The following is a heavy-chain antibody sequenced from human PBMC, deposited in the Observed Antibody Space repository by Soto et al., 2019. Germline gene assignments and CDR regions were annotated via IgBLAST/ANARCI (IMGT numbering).Heavy chain of an antibody. D-gene: IGHD3-10*01. J-gene: IGHJ6*02. V-gene: IGHV5-51*01. CDR2: IYPGDSDT. Sequence: GESLKISCKGSGYSFISYWIAWVRQMPGKGLEWMGIIYPGDSDTRYSLSFQGQVTMSVDKSISTAYLQWNSLKASDTAMYYCARLGQSDTIFYGMDVRGQGTTVTVSS. CDR1: GYSFISYW. CDR3: ARLGQSDTIFYGMDV.